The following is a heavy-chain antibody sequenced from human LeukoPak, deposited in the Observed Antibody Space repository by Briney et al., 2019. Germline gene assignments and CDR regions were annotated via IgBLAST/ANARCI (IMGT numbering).Heavy chain of an antibody. D-gene: IGHD6-13*01. CDR2: IYSGGST. CDR1: GFTVSSNY. Sequence: GGSLRLSCAASGFTVSSNYMSWVRQAPGKGLEWVSVIYSGGSTYYADSVKGRFTISRDNSKNTLYLQMNSLRAEDTAVYYCARERLSSWYRGVDYWGQGTLVTVSS. J-gene: IGHJ4*02. V-gene: IGHV3-66*01. CDR3: ARERLSSWYRGVDY.